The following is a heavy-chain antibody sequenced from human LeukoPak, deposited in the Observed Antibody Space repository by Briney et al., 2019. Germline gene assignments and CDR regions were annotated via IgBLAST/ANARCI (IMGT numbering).Heavy chain of an antibody. J-gene: IGHJ4*02. V-gene: IGHV4-4*02. CDR3: ARAYYGSGTYDGMYFDY. CDR1: GGSISSSNW. Sequence: SETLSLTCAVSGGSISSSNWWSWVRQPPGKGLEWIGEIYHSGSTNYNPSLKSRVTISVDKSKNQFSLKLSSVTAADTAVYYCARAYYGSGTYDGMYFDYWGQGTLVTVSS. CDR2: IYHSGST. D-gene: IGHD3-10*01.